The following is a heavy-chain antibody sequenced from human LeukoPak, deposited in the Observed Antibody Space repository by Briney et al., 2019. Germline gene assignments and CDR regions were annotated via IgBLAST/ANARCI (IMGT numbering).Heavy chain of an antibody. J-gene: IGHJ4*02. V-gene: IGHV1-2*02. CDR1: GYTFTGSY. D-gene: IGHD2-15*01. CDR3: ARLLFPTYYFDY. CDR2: INPNSGGT. Sequence: GASVKVSCKASGYTFTGSYMHWVRQAPGQGLEWMGWINPNSGGTNYAQKFQGRVTMTRDTSISTAYMELSRLRSDDTAVYYCARLLFPTYYFDYWGQGTLVTVSS.